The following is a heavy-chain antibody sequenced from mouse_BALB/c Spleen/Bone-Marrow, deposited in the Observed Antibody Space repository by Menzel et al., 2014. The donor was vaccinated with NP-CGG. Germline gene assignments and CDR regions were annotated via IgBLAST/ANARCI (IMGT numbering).Heavy chain of an antibody. V-gene: IGHV5-6*01. CDR2: IGSGGTYI. J-gene: IGHJ4*01. CDR3: ARHLLLRSSNTMDY. D-gene: IGHD1-1*01. Sequence: EVKLVESGGDLVKPGGSLKLSCAASGFTFSHYGMSWVRQTPDKRLEWVATIGSGGTYIYYSGSVKGRFTISRDNAKNILYLQMSSLKSEDTAMYYCARHLLLRSSNTMDYWGQGTSVTVSS. CDR1: GFTFSHYG.